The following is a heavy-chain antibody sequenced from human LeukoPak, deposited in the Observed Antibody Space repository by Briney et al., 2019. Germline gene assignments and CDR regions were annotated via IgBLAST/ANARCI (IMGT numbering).Heavy chain of an antibody. J-gene: IGHJ6*02. CDR1: AGSINSYY. CDR2: INHSGST. D-gene: IGHD3-3*01. Sequence: SETLSLTCTVSAGSINSYYWSWIRQTPGKGLEWIGEINHSGSTNYNPSLKSRVTISVDTSKNQFSLKLSSVTAADTAVYYCARAAYYDFRSGYPHYGMDVWGQGTTVTVSS. CDR3: ARAAYYDFRSGYPHYGMDV. V-gene: IGHV4-34*01.